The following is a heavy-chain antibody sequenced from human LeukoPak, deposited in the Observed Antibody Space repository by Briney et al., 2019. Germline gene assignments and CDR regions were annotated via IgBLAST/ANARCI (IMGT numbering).Heavy chain of an antibody. Sequence: PGGSLRLSCAASGFTFSSYWMHWVRQAPGKGLVWVSRINTDGSTTSYADSVKGRFTISRDNAKNTLYLQMNSLRAEDTAVYYCARVIIAATGIDYWGQGTLVTVSS. V-gene: IGHV3-74*01. CDR3: ARVIIAATGIDY. J-gene: IGHJ4*02. D-gene: IGHD6-13*01. CDR1: GFTFSSYW. CDR2: INTDGSTT.